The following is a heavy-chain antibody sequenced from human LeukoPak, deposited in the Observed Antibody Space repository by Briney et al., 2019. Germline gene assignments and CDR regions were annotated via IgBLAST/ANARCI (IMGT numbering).Heavy chain of an antibody. CDR2: IWYDGSKK. CDR1: GYTFRRNG. Sequence: YPGGSLRLSCAASGYTFRRNGMHWVRQAPGKGLEWVAVIWYDGSKKYYGDSVKGRFTISRDNSKSTLYLQMNSLRAEDTAVYYCAKDRSTSSYYYYMDVWGKGTTVTVSS. V-gene: IGHV3-33*03. CDR3: AKDRSTSSYYYYMDV. D-gene: IGHD2-2*01. J-gene: IGHJ6*03.